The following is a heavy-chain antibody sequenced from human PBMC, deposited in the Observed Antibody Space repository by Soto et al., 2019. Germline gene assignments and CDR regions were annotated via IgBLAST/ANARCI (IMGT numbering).Heavy chain of an antibody. CDR1: GGSISSYY. CDR2: IYYSGST. CDR3: ARDSTSLRRFDY. D-gene: IGHD1-26*01. Sequence: PSETLSLTCTVSGGSISSYYWSWIRQPPGKGLEWIGYIYYSGSTNYNPSLKSRVTISVDTSKNQFSLKLSSVTAADTAVYYCARDSTSLRRFDYWGQGTLVTVSS. J-gene: IGHJ4*02. V-gene: IGHV4-59*01.